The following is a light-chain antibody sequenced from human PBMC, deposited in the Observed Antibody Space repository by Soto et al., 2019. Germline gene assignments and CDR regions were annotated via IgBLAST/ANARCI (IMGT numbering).Light chain of an antibody. Sequence: EIVLTQSPGTLSLSPGERATLSCRASQSVSSSYLAWYQQKPGQAPRLLIYGASSRATGIPDRFSGSGSGTDFTLTISRLEPEDFAVYYCQQYGSSPQVFGQWTKVEIK. CDR2: GAS. J-gene: IGKJ1*01. V-gene: IGKV3-20*01. CDR1: QSVSSSY. CDR3: QQYGSSPQV.